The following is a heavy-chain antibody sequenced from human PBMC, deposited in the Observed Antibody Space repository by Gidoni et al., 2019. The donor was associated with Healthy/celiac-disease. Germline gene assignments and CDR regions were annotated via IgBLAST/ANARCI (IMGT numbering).Heavy chain of an antibody. J-gene: IGHJ3*02. V-gene: IGHV3-66*01. D-gene: IGHD2-15*01. CDR3: ARDLGGNPRGAFDI. Sequence: KGRFTISRDNSKNTLYLQMNSLRAEDTAVYYCARDLGGNPRGAFDIWGQGTMVTVSS.